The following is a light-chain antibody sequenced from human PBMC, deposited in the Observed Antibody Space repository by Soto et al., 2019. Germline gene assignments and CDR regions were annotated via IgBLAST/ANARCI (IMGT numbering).Light chain of an antibody. CDR2: DVS. J-gene: IGLJ3*02. Sequence: QSVLTQPASVSGSPGQSITISCTGTSIDIGDYNYVSWYQQYPGKVPKLVIYDVSHRPSGVSNRFSCSKSGNTASLTTSGHQAEDSADYYCSSSTTTTSLVVFGGGTKLTV. CDR3: SSSTTTTSLVV. V-gene: IGLV2-14*01. CDR1: SIDIGDYNY.